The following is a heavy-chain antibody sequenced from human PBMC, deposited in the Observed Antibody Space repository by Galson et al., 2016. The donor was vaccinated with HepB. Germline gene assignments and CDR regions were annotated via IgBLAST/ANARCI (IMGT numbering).Heavy chain of an antibody. V-gene: IGHV3-23*01. J-gene: IGHJ4*02. Sequence: SLRLSCAASGFTFGRYAMSWVRQAPGKGLEWVSAISGDGGSTYYAGSVQGRFNSSRDRSTNTMYLQMNSLRTDDTAVYYCARFTQEWLDRVYYFDYWGQGTLVTVSS. D-gene: IGHD6-19*01. CDR1: GFTFGRYA. CDR2: ISGDGGST. CDR3: ARFTQEWLDRVYYFDY.